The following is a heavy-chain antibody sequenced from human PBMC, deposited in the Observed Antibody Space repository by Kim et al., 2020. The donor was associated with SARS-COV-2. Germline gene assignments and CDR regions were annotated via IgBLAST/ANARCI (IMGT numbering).Heavy chain of an antibody. CDR1: GFTFSSYS. Sequence: GGSLRLSCAASGFTFSSYSMNWVRQAPGKGLEWVSSISSSSSYIYYADSVKGRFTISRDNAKNSLYLQMNSLRAEDTAVYYCARDQLSGLEVGPPDYYYYGMDVWGQGTTVTVSS. V-gene: IGHV3-21*01. CDR3: ARDQLSGLEVGPPDYYYYGMDV. CDR2: ISSSSSYI. D-gene: IGHD3-10*01. J-gene: IGHJ6*02.